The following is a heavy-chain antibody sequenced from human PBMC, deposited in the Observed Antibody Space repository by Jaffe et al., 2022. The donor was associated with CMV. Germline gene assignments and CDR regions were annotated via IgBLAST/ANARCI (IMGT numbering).Heavy chain of an antibody. V-gene: IGHV4-39*01. D-gene: IGHD6-13*01. CDR1: GGSISSSSYY. CDR3: ARQTNTVYSSSQKTFYSSSWYGGFDY. Sequence: QLQLQESGPGLVKPSETLSLTCTVSGGSISSSSYYWGWIRQPPGKGLEWIGSIYYSGSTYYNPSLKSRVTISVDTSKNQFSLKLSSVTAADTAVYYCARQTNTVYSSSQKTFYSSSWYGGFDYWGQGTLVTVSS. J-gene: IGHJ4*02. CDR2: IYYSGST.